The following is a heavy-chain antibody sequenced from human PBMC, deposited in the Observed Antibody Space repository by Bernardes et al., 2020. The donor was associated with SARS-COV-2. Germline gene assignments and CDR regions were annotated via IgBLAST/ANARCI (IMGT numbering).Heavy chain of an antibody. D-gene: IGHD4-17*01. J-gene: IGHJ4*02. V-gene: IGHV3-7*01. CDR3: VVGLAFDY. CDR2: INQNGSEQ. CDR1: GFTFPNYW. Sequence: GGSLRLSCSGSGFTFPNYWLSWVRQAPGKGLEWLANINQNGSEQYSVDSVKGRFTISRDNAKKSLDLQMNSLRAEDTAMYYCVVGLAFDYWGQGTLVTVSS.